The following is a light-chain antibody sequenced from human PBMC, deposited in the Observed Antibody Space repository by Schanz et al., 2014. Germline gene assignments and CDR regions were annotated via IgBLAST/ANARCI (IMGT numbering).Light chain of an antibody. CDR3: QQYFNWPLT. J-gene: IGKJ3*01. CDR1: QSVSSY. CDR2: DAS. V-gene: IGKV3-11*01. Sequence: EIVLTQSPATLSLSPGERATLSCRASQSVSSYLAWYQQKPGQAPRLLIYDASNRATGIPARFSGSGSGTDFTLTISSLQSEDFAVYYCQQYFNWPLTFGPGTKVDIK.